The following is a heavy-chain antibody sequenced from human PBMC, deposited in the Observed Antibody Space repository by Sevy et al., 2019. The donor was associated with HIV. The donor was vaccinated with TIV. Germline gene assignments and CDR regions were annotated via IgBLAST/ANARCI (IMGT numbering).Heavy chain of an antibody. CDR2: ISSSSTTI. D-gene: IGHD3-3*01. CDR3: ARGFMGADYYYGMDV. J-gene: IGHJ6*02. CDR1: RLTFSSSS. Sequence: GGSLRLSCAASRLTFSSSSVNWVRQAPGKGLEWVSYISSSSTTIYYADSVKGRFTISRDNAKNSLYLQMNSLRDEDTAVYYCARGFMGADYYYGMDVWGQGTTVNVSS. V-gene: IGHV3-48*02.